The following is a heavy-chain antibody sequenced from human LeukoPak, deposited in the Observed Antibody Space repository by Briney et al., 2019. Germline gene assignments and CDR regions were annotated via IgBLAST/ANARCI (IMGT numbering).Heavy chain of an antibody. CDR2: INHSGSS. Sequence: SETLSLTCGVYVGPFSGYYWTSIRQPPGKGLEWIGEINHSGSSNYNPSLKSRVTISVDTSKNQFSLKLTSVTAADKAVYYCARSYNRVVLLYYWGQGTLVTVSS. CDR1: VGPFSGYY. V-gene: IGHV4-34*01. J-gene: IGHJ4*02. CDR3: ARSYNRVVLLYY. D-gene: IGHD3-10*01.